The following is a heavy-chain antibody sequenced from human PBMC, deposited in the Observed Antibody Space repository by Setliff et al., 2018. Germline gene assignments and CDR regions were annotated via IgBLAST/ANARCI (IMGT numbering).Heavy chain of an antibody. J-gene: IGHJ4*01. CDR2: IIPILGTT. D-gene: IGHD6-19*01. CDR1: GGFSTHA. Sequence: ASVKVSCKASGGFSTHAISWVRQVPGQGLEWMGGIIPILGTTDYAQNFQGRVRITTDESTSSAYLEMRNLRSEDTAVYYCASALIRRVAVAGKSQFDYWGQGTLVTVSS. CDR3: ASALIRRVAVAGKSQFDY. V-gene: IGHV1-69*05.